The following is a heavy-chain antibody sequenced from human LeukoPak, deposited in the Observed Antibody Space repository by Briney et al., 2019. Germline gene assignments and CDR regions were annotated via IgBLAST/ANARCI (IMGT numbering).Heavy chain of an antibody. CDR1: GFTFRTSW. Sequence: GGSLRLSCAVSGFTFRTSWMTWVRQAPGKGLEWVSAISGSGGSTYYADSVKGRFTISRDNSKNTLYLQMNSLRAEDTAVYYCAKDKARSTMVRGAVDYWGQGTLVTVSS. V-gene: IGHV3-23*01. CDR2: ISGSGGST. CDR3: AKDKARSTMVRGAVDY. D-gene: IGHD3-10*01. J-gene: IGHJ4*02.